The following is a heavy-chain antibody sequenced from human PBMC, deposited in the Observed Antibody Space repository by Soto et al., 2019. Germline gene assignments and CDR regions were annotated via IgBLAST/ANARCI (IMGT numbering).Heavy chain of an antibody. J-gene: IGHJ2*01. CDR1: GGLFSGYY. V-gene: IGHV4-34*01. D-gene: IGHD3-9*01. CDR2: INDRGSI. CDR3: ARESHDILTGPPWVWYFDL. Sequence: VKLRRWAEGRLRPLEPLPLPCGVSGGLFSGYYWAWIRKSPGRGLEWIGEINDRGSINYNPSLKSRVSISVDTSKNHYSLNLRSVTAADTAVYYCARESHDILTGPPWVWYFDLWGRGTLVTVSS.